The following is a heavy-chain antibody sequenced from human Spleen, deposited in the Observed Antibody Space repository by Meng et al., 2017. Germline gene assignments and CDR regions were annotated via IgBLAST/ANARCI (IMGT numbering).Heavy chain of an antibody. Sequence: QLQQSGPRLVEPSQTLSLTCGISGDSVSSNSAAWNWIRQSPSRGLEWLGRTYYRSKWFNDYADSVKSRIIINPDTSKNQFSLQLNSVTPDDTAVYYCASENWRLFDYWGQGTLVTVSS. CDR1: GDSVSSNSAA. CDR3: ASENWRLFDY. CDR2: TYYRSKWFN. V-gene: IGHV6-1*01. J-gene: IGHJ4*02. D-gene: IGHD1-1*01.